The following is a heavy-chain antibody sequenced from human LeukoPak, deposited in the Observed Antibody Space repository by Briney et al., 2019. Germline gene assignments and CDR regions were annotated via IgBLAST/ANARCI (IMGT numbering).Heavy chain of an antibody. Sequence: PSQTLSLTCTVSGGSISSGSYYWSWIRQPAGKGLEWIGRIYTSGSTNYNPSLKSRVTISVDTSKNQFSLKLSSVTAADTAVYYGARGYGDYGFDYWGQGTLVTVSS. CDR3: ARGYGDYGFDY. D-gene: IGHD4-17*01. V-gene: IGHV4-61*02. J-gene: IGHJ4*02. CDR1: GGSISSGSYY. CDR2: IYTSGST.